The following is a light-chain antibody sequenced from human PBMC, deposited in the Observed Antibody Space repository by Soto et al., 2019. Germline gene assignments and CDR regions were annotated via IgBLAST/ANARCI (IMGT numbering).Light chain of an antibody. V-gene: IGKV3-20*01. CDR3: HQYGSSPFT. J-gene: IGKJ3*01. CDR2: DAS. Sequence: EIVLTQSPGTLSLSPGERATLSCRASQSVSSNYLTWYQQKPGQAPRLLIYDASSRATGIPDRFSGSGSGTDFTLTISRLEPDDFAVYYCHQYGSSPFTFGPGTKVDLK. CDR1: QSVSSNY.